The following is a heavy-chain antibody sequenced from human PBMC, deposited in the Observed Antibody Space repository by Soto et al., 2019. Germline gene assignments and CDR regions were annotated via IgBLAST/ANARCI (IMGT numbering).Heavy chain of an antibody. D-gene: IGHD6-19*01. J-gene: IGHJ5*02. Sequence: QIELQESGPGLVKPSQTLSLTCFVSGYFIGAGGYYWSWIRHHPGKGLEWVGSFYSSGSIIYNPSLRSRVSVTADMSTNQFSMSLTSVTAADTARYYCARMYSSGSGWFHPRGQGTLVTLSS. CDR1: GYFIGAGGYY. CDR2: FYSSGSI. CDR3: ARMYSSGSGWFHP. V-gene: IGHV4-31*03.